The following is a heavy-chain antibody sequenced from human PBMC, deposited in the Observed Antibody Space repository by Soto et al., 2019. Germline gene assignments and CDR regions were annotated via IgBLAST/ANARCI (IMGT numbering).Heavy chain of an antibody. CDR2: ISYDGSNK. CDR1: GFTFSSYG. V-gene: IGHV3-30*18. J-gene: IGHJ4*02. Sequence: GSLRLSCAASGFTFSSYGMHWVRQAPGKGLEWVAVISYDGSNKYYADSVKGRFTISRDNSKNTLYLQMNSLRAEDTAVYYCAKCPLYLGYSYGIDYWGQGTLVTVSS. CDR3: AKCPLYLGYSYGIDY. D-gene: IGHD5-18*01.